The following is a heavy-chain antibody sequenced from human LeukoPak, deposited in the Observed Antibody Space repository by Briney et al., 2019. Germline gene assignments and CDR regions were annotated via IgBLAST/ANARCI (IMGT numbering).Heavy chain of an antibody. CDR3: ARGYCSGGSCYSYYYYNYMDV. Sequence: SETLSLTCTVSGGSLSSSSYYWGWIRQPPGKGLEWIGSIYYSGSTYYNPSLKSRVTISVDTSKNQFSLKLSSVTAADTAVYYCARGYCSGGSCYSYYYYNYMDVWGKGTTVTVSS. V-gene: IGHV4-39*07. J-gene: IGHJ6*03. CDR2: IYYSGST. CDR1: GGSLSSSSYY. D-gene: IGHD2-15*01.